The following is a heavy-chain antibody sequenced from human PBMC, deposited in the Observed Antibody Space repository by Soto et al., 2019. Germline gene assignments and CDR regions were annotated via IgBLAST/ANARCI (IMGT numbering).Heavy chain of an antibody. Sequence: GGSLRLSCAASGFTFSSYSMSWVRQAPGKGPEWVSYVSGNSGAIYYADSVKGRFTISRGNTRNSLYLQMNSLRDEDTAVHYCARGPRNFDYWGQGTLVTVSS. J-gene: IGHJ4*02. V-gene: IGHV3-48*02. CDR2: VSGNSGAI. CDR1: GFTFSSYS. CDR3: ARGPRNFDY.